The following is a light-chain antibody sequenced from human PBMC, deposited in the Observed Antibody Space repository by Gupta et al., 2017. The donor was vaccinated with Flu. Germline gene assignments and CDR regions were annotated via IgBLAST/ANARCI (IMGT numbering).Light chain of an antibody. CDR2: EVS. Sequence: QSALTQPPSASGSPGQSVTISCTGTSSDVGGYDYVSWYQQHPGKAPKLMISEVSKRPSGVPYRFSGSKSGNTASLTVSGLQAEDEADYFCSSYAGSIFVFGTGTKVTVL. CDR1: SSDVGGYDY. CDR3: SSYAGSIFV. V-gene: IGLV2-8*01. J-gene: IGLJ1*01.